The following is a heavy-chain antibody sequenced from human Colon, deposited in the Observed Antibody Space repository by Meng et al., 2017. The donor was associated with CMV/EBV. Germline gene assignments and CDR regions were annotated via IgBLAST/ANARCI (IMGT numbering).Heavy chain of an antibody. D-gene: IGHD6-19*01. J-gene: IGHJ4*02. V-gene: IGHV1-2*02. CDR1: GYTFSDYY. CDR3: VRSSGWSLFDY. CDR2: IRSDGSAT. Sequence: QVQLSQAGAGVKEPGASVKVSCKTSGYTFSDYYMHWVWQAPGQGLEWMGWIRSDGSATNYAQKFRGRVTMTRDASVSTAYMELSGLTSDDTAVYFCVRSSGWSLFDYWGPGALVTVSS.